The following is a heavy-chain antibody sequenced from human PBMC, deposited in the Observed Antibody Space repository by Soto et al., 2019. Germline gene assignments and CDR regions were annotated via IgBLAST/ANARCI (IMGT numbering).Heavy chain of an antibody. Sequence: QITLKESGPTLVKPTQTLTLTCTFSGFSLSTSGVGVGWIRQPPGKALEWLALIYWDDDKRYSPSLKSRLTTTKHPSKTPVVLTMTNMDPVDTATYYGAHSLHYYGSERHAFDIWCQGTIVTVSS. CDR3: AHSLHYYGSERHAFDI. CDR1: GFSLSTSGVG. CDR2: IYWDDDK. D-gene: IGHD3-10*01. V-gene: IGHV2-5*02. J-gene: IGHJ3*02.